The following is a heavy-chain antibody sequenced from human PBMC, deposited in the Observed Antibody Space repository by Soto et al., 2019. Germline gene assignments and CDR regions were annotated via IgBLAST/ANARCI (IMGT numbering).Heavy chain of an antibody. J-gene: IGHJ4*02. V-gene: IGHV3-53*01. D-gene: IGHD3-22*01. CDR3: ARLSPPQNYYDSSGYRYFDY. Sequence: GSLRLSCVASGFTVSSNYMSWVRQAPGKGLEWVSVIYSGGSTYYADSVKGRFTISRDNSKNTLYLQMNSLRAEDTAVYYCARLSPPQNYYDSSGYRYFDYWGQGTLVTVSS. CDR2: IYSGGST. CDR1: GFTVSSNY.